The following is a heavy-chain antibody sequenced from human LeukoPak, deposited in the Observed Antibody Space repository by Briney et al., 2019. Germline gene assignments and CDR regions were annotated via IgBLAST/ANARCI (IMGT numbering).Heavy chain of an antibody. Sequence: SVKVSCKASGYTSTGYYMQWVRQAPGQGPEWMGWINPDSLATNYAQKFQGRVTLTRDTSINTAYMELSRLRSDDTAVYYCARDPSGDSSGYPFDYWGQGTLVTVSS. CDR1: GYTSTGYY. CDR2: INPDSLAT. V-gene: IGHV1-2*02. D-gene: IGHD3-22*01. CDR3: ARDPSGDSSGYPFDY. J-gene: IGHJ4*02.